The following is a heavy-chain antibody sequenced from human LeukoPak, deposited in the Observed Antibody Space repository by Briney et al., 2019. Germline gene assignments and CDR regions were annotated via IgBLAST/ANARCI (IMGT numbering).Heavy chain of an antibody. D-gene: IGHD5-24*01. CDR3: ARDQRDEMATISAFDY. CDR2: ISSSSSYI. Sequence: PGGALRLSCAASGFTFISYSMNWVRQAPGKGLEWVSSISSSSSYIYYADSVKGRFTISRDNAKNSLYLQMNSLRAEDTAVYYCARDQRDEMATISAFDYWGQGTLVTVSS. V-gene: IGHV3-21*01. CDR1: GFTFISYS. J-gene: IGHJ4*02.